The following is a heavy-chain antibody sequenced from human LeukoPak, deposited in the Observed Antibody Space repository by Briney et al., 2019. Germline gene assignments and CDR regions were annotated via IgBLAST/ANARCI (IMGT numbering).Heavy chain of an antibody. D-gene: IGHD6-13*01. V-gene: IGHV4-34*01. J-gene: IGHJ5*02. CDR3: AREKMAAAGYNWFDP. CDR2: INHSGST. Sequence: SETLSLTCAVYGGSFSGYYWSWIRQPPGKGLERIGEINHSGSTNYNPSLKSRVTISVDTSKNQFSLKLSSVTAADTAVYYCAREKMAAAGYNWFDPWGQGTLVTVSS. CDR1: GGSFSGYY.